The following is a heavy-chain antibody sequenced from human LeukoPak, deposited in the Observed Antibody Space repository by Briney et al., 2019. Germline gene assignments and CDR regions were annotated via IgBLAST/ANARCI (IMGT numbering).Heavy chain of an antibody. D-gene: IGHD6-19*01. CDR1: GGTFSSYA. Sequence: SVTVSCKASGGTFSSYAISWVRQAPGQGLEWMGGIIPIFGTANYAQKFQGRVTITADKSTSTAYMELSSLRSEDTAVYYCARGSSGWYPRPNYYYYYMDVWGKGTTVTVSS. V-gene: IGHV1-69*06. J-gene: IGHJ6*03. CDR3: ARGSSGWYPRPNYYYYYMDV. CDR2: IIPIFGTA.